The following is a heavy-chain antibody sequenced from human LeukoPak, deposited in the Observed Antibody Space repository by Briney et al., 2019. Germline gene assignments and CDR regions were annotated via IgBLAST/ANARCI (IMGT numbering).Heavy chain of an antibody. CDR2: IIPIFGIA. J-gene: IGHJ6*02. CDR1: GGTFSSYA. CDR3: ARDPYDSSGYYYSRYYYGMDV. D-gene: IGHD3-22*01. V-gene: IGHV1-69*04. Sequence: ASVKVSCKASGGTFSSYAISWVRQAPGQGLEWMGRIIPIFGIANYAQKFQGRVTITADKSTITAYMELSSLRSEDTAVYYCARDPYDSSGYYYSRYYYGMDVWGQGTTVTVSS.